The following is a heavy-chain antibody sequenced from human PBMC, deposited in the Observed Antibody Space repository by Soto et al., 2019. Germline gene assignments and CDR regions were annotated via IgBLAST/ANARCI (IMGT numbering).Heavy chain of an antibody. J-gene: IGHJ5*02. CDR2: IYYSGST. CDR3: ARVAQRYDSSGYYSINWFDP. D-gene: IGHD3-22*01. Sequence: PSETLSLTCTVSGGSISSYYWSWIRQPPGKELKKIGYIYYSGSTNYNPSLKSRVTISVDTSKNQFSLKLSSVTAADTAVYYCARVAQRYDSSGYYSINWFDPWGQGTLVTVSS. CDR1: GGSISSYY. V-gene: IGHV4-59*01.